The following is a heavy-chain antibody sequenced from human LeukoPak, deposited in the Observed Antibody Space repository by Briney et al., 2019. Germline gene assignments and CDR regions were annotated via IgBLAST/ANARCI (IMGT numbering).Heavy chain of an antibody. CDR1: GFTFSYYG. CDR2: VSDDGSQQ. J-gene: IGHJ4*02. V-gene: IGHV3-30*03. Sequence: GGSLRLSCAASGFTFSYYGMSWVRQAPGKGLEWVALVSDDGSQQYYADSVKGRFTISRDNAKNTLYLQMNSLRAEDTAVYYCARGASGYSYGWGQGTLVTVSS. CDR3: ARGASGYSYG. D-gene: IGHD5-18*01.